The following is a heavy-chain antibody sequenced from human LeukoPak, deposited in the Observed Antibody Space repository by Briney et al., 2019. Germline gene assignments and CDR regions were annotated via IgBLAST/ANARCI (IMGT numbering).Heavy chain of an antibody. V-gene: IGHV4-59*08. J-gene: IGHJ4*02. CDR3: ARPDYSSGWYYFDY. CDR2: ISYSGST. D-gene: IGHD6-19*01. CDR1: GGSISSYY. Sequence: SETLSLTCTVSGGSISSYYWSWIWQPPGKGLEWIGYISYSGSTNYNPSLKSRVTISVDTSKNQFSLKLSSVTAADTAVYYCARPDYSSGWYYFDYWGQGTLVTVSS.